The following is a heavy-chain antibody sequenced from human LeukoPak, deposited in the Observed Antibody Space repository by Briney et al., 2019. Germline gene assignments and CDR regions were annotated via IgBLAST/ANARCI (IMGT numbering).Heavy chain of an antibody. CDR2: IYYSGST. CDR3: ARETIAAVSPGIDY. CDR1: GGSISSSSYY. D-gene: IGHD6-13*01. J-gene: IGHJ4*02. Sequence: PSETLSLTCTVSGGSISSSSYYWGWIRQPPGKGLEWIGSIYYSGSTYYNPSLKSRVTISVDTSKNQFSLKLSSVTAADTAVYYCARETIAAVSPGIDYWGQGTLVTVSS. V-gene: IGHV4-39*07.